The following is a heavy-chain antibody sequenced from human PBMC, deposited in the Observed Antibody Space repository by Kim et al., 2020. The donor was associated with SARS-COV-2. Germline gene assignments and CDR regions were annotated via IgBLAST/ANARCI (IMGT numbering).Heavy chain of an antibody. V-gene: IGHV3-21*01. J-gene: IGHJ6*02. CDR2: ISSSSSYI. Sequence: GGSLRLSCAASGFTFSSYSMNWVRQAPVKGLEWVSSISSSSSYIYYADSVKGRFTISRDNAKNSLYLQMNSLRAEDTAVYYCARDSGSRGDYGMDVWGQRTTLTVSS. CDR3: ARDSGSRGDYGMDV. D-gene: IGHD3-22*01. CDR1: GFTFSSYS.